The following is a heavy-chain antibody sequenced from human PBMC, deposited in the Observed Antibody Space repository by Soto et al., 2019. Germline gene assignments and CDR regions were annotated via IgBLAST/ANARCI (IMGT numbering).Heavy chain of an antibody. CDR2: INHTGGT. V-gene: IGHV4-34*08. J-gene: IGHJ5*02. CDR1: GGTVKSYY. CDR3: ATRITVFGLLIPPFDP. Sequence: SETLALTCAACGGTVKSYYLNWIRQPPGKGLEWIGEINHTGGTHYNPSLKSRVTMSVDTSKNQFSLRLSSVTAADTAIYYCATRITVFGLLIPPFDPWGQGTQVTVSS. D-gene: IGHD3-3*01.